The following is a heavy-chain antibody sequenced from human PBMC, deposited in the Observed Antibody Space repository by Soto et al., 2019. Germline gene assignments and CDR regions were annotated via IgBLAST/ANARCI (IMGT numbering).Heavy chain of an antibody. D-gene: IGHD2-15*01. CDR2: IYPGDSDT. Sequence: GEALKISCKGSGYSFTSYWIGWVRQMPGKGLEWMGIIYPGDSDTSYSPSFQGQVTISADKSISTAYLQWSSLKASDTAMYYCARAGLVVVVAATRGLDYWGQGTLVTVSS. CDR1: GYSFTSYW. CDR3: ARAGLVVVVAATRGLDY. V-gene: IGHV5-51*01. J-gene: IGHJ4*02.